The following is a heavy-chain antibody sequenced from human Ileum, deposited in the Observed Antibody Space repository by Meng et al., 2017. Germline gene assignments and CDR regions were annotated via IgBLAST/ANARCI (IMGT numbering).Heavy chain of an antibody. CDR3: ARAWSSSWSFLDF. V-gene: IGHV4-34*01. Sequence: QVQLQQWGAGLLKPSETLSLTCAVSGGSFSGYYWTWIRQPPGKGLEWIGEINRGGNTNYNPSLKSRITMSVDTSKNQFFLNLTSVTPADTAVYYCARAWSSSWSFLDFWGQGGLVTVSS. J-gene: IGHJ4*02. CDR2: INRGGNT. CDR1: GGSFSGYY. D-gene: IGHD6-13*01.